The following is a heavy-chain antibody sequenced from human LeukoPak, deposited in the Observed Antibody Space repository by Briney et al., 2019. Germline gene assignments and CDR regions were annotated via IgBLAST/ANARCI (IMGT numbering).Heavy chain of an antibody. CDR3: TRQPYEYYDFWSWKSGSLGMDV. D-gene: IGHD3-3*01. CDR2: IRSKANSYAT. CDR1: GFTFSGSA. Sequence: GGSLRLSCAASGFTFSGSAMHWVRQASGKGLEWVGRIRSKANSYATAYAASVKGRFTISRDDSKNTAYLQMNSLKTEDTAVYYCTRQPYEYYDFWSWKSGSLGMDVWGQGTTVTVSS. V-gene: IGHV3-73*01. J-gene: IGHJ6*02.